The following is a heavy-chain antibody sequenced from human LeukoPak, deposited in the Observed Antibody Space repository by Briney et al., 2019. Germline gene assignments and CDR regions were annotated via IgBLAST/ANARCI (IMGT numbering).Heavy chain of an antibody. V-gene: IGHV4-34*01. J-gene: IGHJ4*02. CDR1: GGSFSGYY. D-gene: IGHD2-21*02. CDR3: ARGSTTGPQTYCGGDCYSTYFDY. Sequence: SETLFLTCAVYGGSFSGYYWSWIRQPPGEGLEWIGEINHSGSANYNPSLKSRVTISVDTSKNQFSLKLSSVTAADTAVYYCARGSTTGPQTYCGGDCYSTYFDYWGQGTLVTVSS. CDR2: INHSGSA.